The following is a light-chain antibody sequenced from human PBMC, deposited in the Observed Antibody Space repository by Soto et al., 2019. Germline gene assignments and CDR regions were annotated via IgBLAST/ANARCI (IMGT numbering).Light chain of an antibody. J-gene: IGKJ2*01. CDR2: WAS. CDR1: QSVLSSSNNKNY. CDR3: QQYYSAPYT. Sequence: DIVMTKYPDSLAVSLGERATINCKSSQSVLSSSNNKNYLTWYQQKPGQPPKMVIYWASSRESGVPDRFSGSGSGTDFTLTISSLQAEDVAVYYCQQYYSAPYTFGQGTRLEIK. V-gene: IGKV4-1*01.